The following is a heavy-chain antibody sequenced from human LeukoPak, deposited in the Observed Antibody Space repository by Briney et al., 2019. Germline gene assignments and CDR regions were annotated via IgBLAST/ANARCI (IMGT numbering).Heavy chain of an antibody. Sequence: KTSETLSLTCAVSGYSVNNGYYWVWIRQPPGKGLEWIGSLYHSDSVYYNTALQSRVSMSVDTSKNRFSLKLSFVTAADTAVYYCARQHDSYFYYYVDVWGSGTTVTVSS. CDR1: GYSVNNGYY. CDR2: LYHSDSV. CDR3: ARQHDSYFYYYVDV. J-gene: IGHJ6*03. V-gene: IGHV4-38-2*01.